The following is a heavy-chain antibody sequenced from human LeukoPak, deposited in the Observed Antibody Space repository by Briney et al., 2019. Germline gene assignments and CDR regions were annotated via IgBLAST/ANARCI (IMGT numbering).Heavy chain of an antibody. CDR1: EFTFSTYD. Sequence: PGGSLRLSCAASEFTFSTYDMNWVRQAPGKGLEWVSFISSSGSTIYYADSVKGRFTISRDNAKNSLYLQMNSLRAEDTAVYYCARLEHSGSYPDAFDIWGQGTMVTVSS. CDR3: ARLEHSGSYPDAFDI. CDR2: ISSSGSTI. J-gene: IGHJ3*02. V-gene: IGHV3-48*03. D-gene: IGHD1-26*01.